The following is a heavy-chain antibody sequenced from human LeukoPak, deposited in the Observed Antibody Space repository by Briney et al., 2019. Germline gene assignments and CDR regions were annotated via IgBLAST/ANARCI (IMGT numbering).Heavy chain of an antibody. V-gene: IGHV1-2*02. CDR1: GYTFTGYY. CDR2: INPNSGGT. Sequence: GASVKVSCKASGYTFTGYYMHWVRQAPGQGLEWMGWINPNSGGTNYAQKLQGRVTMTRDTSISTAYMELSRLRSDDTAVYYCARARGGIAAAGALALVRYFDYWGQGTLVTVSS. CDR3: ARARGGIAAAGALALVRYFDY. D-gene: IGHD6-13*01. J-gene: IGHJ4*02.